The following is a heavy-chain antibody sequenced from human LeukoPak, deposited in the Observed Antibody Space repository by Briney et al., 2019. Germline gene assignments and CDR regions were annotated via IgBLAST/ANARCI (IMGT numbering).Heavy chain of an antibody. V-gene: IGHV3-21*01. Sequence: GGSLRLSCAASGFTFWTYSVNGVPQAPGKGRECGSPISSRRSYIYYADSVKGRFTISRDNGKNSLYLQMNSLRAEDTAVYYCANHRYSSGGGYAFDIWGQGTMVTVSS. CDR3: ANHRYSSGGGYAFDI. CDR1: GFTFWTYS. D-gene: IGHD6-19*01. CDR2: ISSRRSYI. J-gene: IGHJ3*02.